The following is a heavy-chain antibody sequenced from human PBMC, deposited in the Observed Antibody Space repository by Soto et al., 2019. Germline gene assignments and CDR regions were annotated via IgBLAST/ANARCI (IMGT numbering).Heavy chain of an antibody. CDR3: AKDRSPGATTWNVY. CDR2: ISGSGVSK. V-gene: IGHV3-23*01. J-gene: IGHJ4*02. D-gene: IGHD1-26*01. CDR1: GFIFSSSA. Sequence: PGGSLRLSCVVSGFIFSSSAMNWVRQAPGKGLEWVSTISGSGVSKYYADSVKGRFTISRDNSNNTVSLQMNSLRAEDEAVYYCAKDRSPGATTWNVYWGQGTLVTV.